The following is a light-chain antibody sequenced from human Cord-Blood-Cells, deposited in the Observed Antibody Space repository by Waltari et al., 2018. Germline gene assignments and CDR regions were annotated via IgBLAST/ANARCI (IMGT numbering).Light chain of an antibody. CDR3: SSYTSSSTLVV. J-gene: IGLJ2*01. V-gene: IGLV2-14*01. CDR1: SSDVGGYNY. Sequence: QSALTPPASMSGSPGQSITISCTGTSSDVGGYNYVSWYQQHPGKAPKLMIYEVSNRPSGVSNRFSGSKSGNTASLTISGLQAEDEADYYCSSYTSSSTLVVFGGGTKLTVL. CDR2: EVS.